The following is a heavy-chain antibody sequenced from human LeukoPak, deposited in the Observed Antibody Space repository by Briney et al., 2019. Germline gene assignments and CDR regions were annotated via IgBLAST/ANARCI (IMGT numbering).Heavy chain of an antibody. J-gene: IGHJ5*02. D-gene: IGHD3-16*01. CDR1: GDSLESLA. Sequence: GASVKVSCKASGDSLESLAITWVRQAPGQGLEWMGGIIPLLEETNYAQKFQGRVTITADESTTTAYMELSSLTSDDTAIYYCARDGLLLAGGVRIGFDPWGQGTLVTVSS. CDR2: IIPLLEET. V-gene: IGHV1-69*13. CDR3: ARDGLLLAGGVRIGFDP.